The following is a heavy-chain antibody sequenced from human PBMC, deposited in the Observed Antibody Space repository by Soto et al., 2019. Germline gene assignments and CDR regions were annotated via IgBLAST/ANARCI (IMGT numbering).Heavy chain of an antibody. Sequence: SETLSLTCAVYGGSFSGYYWGWIRQSPGKGLEWIGEIDHSGNTNYSPSLKSRVAMSIDTSKNQFSLKLNSVTAADTAEYYCSRGRDSYKMGNYWGQGTLVTVSS. J-gene: IGHJ4*02. CDR2: IDHSGNT. CDR3: SRGRDSYKMGNY. CDR1: GGSFSGYY. V-gene: IGHV4-34*01. D-gene: IGHD3-10*01.